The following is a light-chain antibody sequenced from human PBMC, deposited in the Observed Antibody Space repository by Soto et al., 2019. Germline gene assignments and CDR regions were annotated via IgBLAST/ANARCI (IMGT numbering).Light chain of an antibody. CDR3: SSFTVRNTWV. CDR1: SSDIGGYNH. Sequence: QSVLTQPASVTGSPGQSITISCTGSSSDIGGYNHVSWYRQYPGTAPKLIIYEVAIRPSGVSDRFSGSKSVNTASLTISGLQTEDEADYYCSSFTVRNTWVFGGGTQLTVL. V-gene: IGLV2-14*01. J-gene: IGLJ3*02. CDR2: EVA.